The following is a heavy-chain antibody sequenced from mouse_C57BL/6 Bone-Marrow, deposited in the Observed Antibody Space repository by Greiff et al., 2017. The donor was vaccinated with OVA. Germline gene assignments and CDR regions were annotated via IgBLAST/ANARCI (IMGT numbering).Heavy chain of an antibody. CDR1: GFNIKDDY. CDR3: TTSSGTGAY. CDR2: IDPENGDT. J-gene: IGHJ3*01. Sequence: EVQLQQSGAELVRPGASVKLSCTASGFNIKDDYMHWVKQRPEQGLEWIGWIDPENGDTEYASKFQGKATITADTSSNTAYLQLSSLTSEDTAVYYCTTSSGTGAYWGQGTLVTVSA. V-gene: IGHV14-4*01. D-gene: IGHD4-1*01.